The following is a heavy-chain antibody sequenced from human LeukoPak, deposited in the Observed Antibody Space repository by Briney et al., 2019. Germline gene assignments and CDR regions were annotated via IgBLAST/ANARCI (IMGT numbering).Heavy chain of an antibody. V-gene: IGHV1-18*01. J-gene: IGHJ4*02. CDR1: GYTFTSYG. CDR2: ISAYNGNT. CDR3: ASRPPGETYIAVFDY. D-gene: IGHD2-21*01. Sequence: ASVKVSCKASGYTFTSYGISWVRQAPGQGLEWMGWISAYNGNTDYAQKLQGRVTMTTDTSTNTAYMDLRSLSSDDTAVYYCASRPPGETYIAVFDYWGQGTLVTVPS.